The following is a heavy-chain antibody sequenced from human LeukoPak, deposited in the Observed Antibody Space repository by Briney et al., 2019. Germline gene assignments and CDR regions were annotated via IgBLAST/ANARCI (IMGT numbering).Heavy chain of an antibody. D-gene: IGHD5-18*01. J-gene: IGHJ4*02. CDR2: ISGSGGST. CDR1: GVTFSSYA. CDR3: ALSPEFTARRYY. V-gene: IGHV3-23*01. Sequence: GGSLRLSCAASGVTFSSYAMSWVRQAPGKGLEWVSAISGSGGSTYYADSVKGRFTISRDNSKNTLYLQMNSLRAEDTAVYYCALSPEFTARRYYWGQGTLVTVSS.